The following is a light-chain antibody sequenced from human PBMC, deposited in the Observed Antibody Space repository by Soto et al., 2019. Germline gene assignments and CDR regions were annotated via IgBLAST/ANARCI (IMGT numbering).Light chain of an antibody. CDR3: SSYAGSNNVV. CDR1: SSDVGGYNY. Sequence: QSVLTQPPSASGSPGQSVTISCTGTSSDVGGYNYVSWYQQHPGKAPKLMIYEVSKRPSGVPDRFSGSKSGNTASLTVSGLQAEDEADYYFSSYAGSNNVVFGGGTTVTVL. V-gene: IGLV2-8*01. J-gene: IGLJ2*01. CDR2: EVS.